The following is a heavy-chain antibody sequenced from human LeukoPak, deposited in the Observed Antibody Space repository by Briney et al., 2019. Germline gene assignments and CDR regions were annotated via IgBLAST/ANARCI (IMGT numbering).Heavy chain of an antibody. CDR2: ISWNGGRI. D-gene: IGHD6-6*01. J-gene: IGHJ4*02. Sequence: GGSLRLSCAASGFTFSSYSMNWVRQAPGKGLEWVAGISWNGGRITYADSVKGRFTISRDNVKNSLYLQMNSLRAEDTAVYYCARGELVPDYWGQGTLVTVSS. CDR3: ARGELVPDY. V-gene: IGHV3-48*04. CDR1: GFTFSSYS.